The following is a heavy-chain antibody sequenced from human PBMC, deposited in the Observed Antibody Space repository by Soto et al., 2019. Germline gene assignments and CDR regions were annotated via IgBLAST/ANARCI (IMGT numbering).Heavy chain of an antibody. V-gene: IGHV3-33*01. CDR3: ARGWGLTADY. D-gene: IGHD2-21*02. CDR2: IWYDGSKK. CDR1: GFTFSNYD. J-gene: IGHJ4*02. Sequence: QVQLVESGGGVVQPGRSLRLSCAASGFTFSNYDMHWVRKAPGKGLEWVAVIWYDGSKKYYADSVKGRFTISRDNSKNTLYLQMDSLRAEDTAVYYCARGWGLTADYWGQLTLLTVSS.